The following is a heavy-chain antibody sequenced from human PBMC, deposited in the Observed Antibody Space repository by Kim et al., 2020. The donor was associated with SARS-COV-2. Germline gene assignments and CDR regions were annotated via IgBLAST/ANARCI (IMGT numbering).Heavy chain of an antibody. CDR2: IIPIFGTA. J-gene: IGHJ4*02. CDR3: ARGDYYDYVWGSYRYFDY. V-gene: IGHV1-69*13. D-gene: IGHD3-16*02. CDR1: GGTFSSYA. Sequence: SVKVSCKASGGTFSSYAISWVRQAPGQGLEWMGGIIPIFGTANYAQKFQGRVTITADESTSTAYMELSSLRSEDTAVYYCARGDYYDYVWGSYRYFDYWGQGTLVTVSS.